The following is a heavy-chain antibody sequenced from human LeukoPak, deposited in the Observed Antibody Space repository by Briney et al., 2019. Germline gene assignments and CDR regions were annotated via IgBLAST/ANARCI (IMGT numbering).Heavy chain of an antibody. CDR2: ISAYNGNT. CDR3: ARVSGNDSHNYYSGMDV. Sequence: ASVKVSCKASGYTFTSYGISWVRQAPGQGLEWMGWISAYNGNTNYAQKLQGRVTMTTDTSTSTAYMELRSLRSDDTAVYYCARVSGNDSHNYYSGMDVGGQGTTVTVSS. V-gene: IGHV1-18*01. D-gene: IGHD5-12*01. J-gene: IGHJ6*02. CDR1: GYTFTSYG.